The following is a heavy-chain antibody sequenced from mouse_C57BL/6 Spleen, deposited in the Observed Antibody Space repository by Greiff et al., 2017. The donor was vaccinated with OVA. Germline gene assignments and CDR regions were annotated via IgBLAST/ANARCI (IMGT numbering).Heavy chain of an antibody. Sequence: QVQLQQPGAELVRPGSSVKLSCKASGYTFTSYWMHWVKQRPIQGLEWIGNIDPSDSETHYNQKFKDKATLTVDKSSSTAYMQLSSLTSEDSAVYYCARSGDSSGYEAYWGQGTLVTVSA. V-gene: IGHV1-52*01. CDR1: GYTFTSYW. CDR3: ARSGDSSGYEAY. J-gene: IGHJ3*01. D-gene: IGHD3-2*02. CDR2: IDPSDSET.